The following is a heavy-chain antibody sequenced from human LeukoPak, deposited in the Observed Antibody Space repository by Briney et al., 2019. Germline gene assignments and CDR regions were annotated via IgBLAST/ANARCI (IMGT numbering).Heavy chain of an antibody. J-gene: IGHJ4*02. Sequence: GGSLRLSCAASGFTFSSYAMHWVRQAPGKGLEWVAVISYDGSNKYYADSVKGRFTISRDNAKNSLYLQMNSVRAEDTAVYYCARDLHSVVDYWGQGTLVTVSS. CDR3: ARDLHSVVDY. CDR2: ISYDGSNK. CDR1: GFTFSSYA. V-gene: IGHV3-30-3*01. D-gene: IGHD6-13*01.